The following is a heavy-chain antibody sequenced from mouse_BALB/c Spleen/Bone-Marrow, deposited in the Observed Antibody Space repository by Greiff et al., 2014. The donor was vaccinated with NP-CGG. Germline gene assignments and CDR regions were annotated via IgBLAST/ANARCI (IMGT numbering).Heavy chain of an antibody. V-gene: IGHV2-9*02. D-gene: IGHD1-2*01. Sequence: VNVVESGPGLVAPSQSLSITCTVSGFSLPNSGVPWVRPPPGPGLEWLGVIWADGSTNYNSALMSRLSISKDNSKSQVFFKMNSLLTDDTAMYYCARITTATGAMDYWGQGTSVTVSS. CDR2: IWADGST. CDR3: ARITTATGAMDY. J-gene: IGHJ4*01. CDR1: GFSLPNSG.